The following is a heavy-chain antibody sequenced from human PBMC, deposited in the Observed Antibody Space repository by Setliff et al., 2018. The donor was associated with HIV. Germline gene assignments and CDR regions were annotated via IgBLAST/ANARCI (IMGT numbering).Heavy chain of an antibody. CDR2: IYYSGST. CDR3: TRGGTYGVGGWFDP. Sequence: SETLSLTCTVSGGSISSSTYYWGWIRQPPGKGLEWIGSIYYSGSTYYNPSLKSRVTISVDTSKNQSSLKLSSVTAADTAMYYCTRGGTYGVGGWFDPWGQGSLVTVSS. J-gene: IGHJ5*02. D-gene: IGHD3-16*01. V-gene: IGHV4-39*07. CDR1: GGSISSSTYY.